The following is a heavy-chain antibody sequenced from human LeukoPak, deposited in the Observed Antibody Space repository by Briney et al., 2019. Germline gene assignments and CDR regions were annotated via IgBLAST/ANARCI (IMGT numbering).Heavy chain of an antibody. D-gene: IGHD3-22*01. J-gene: IGHJ3*02. Sequence: GKSLRLFCAASGLTLSSFVMHWVRQAPGKGLEGVAHIWYDGSNIYYADSVKGRFTVSRDNSKNTVYLQMNSLRAEDTAVYYCVKDFVDYYDSSGYPLHAFDIWGQGTTVTVSS. CDR2: IWYDGSNI. CDR3: VKDFVDYYDSSGYPLHAFDI. V-gene: IGHV3-33*06. CDR1: GLTLSSFV.